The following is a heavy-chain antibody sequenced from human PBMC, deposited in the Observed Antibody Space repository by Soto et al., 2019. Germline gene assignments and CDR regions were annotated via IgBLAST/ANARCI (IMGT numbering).Heavy chain of an antibody. CDR3: ATVPDY. CDR1: GGSISSGGYS. Sequence: QLQLQESGSGLVKPSQTLSLTCAVSGGSISSGGYSWTWTRQPPGKGLEWIGYIYHSASTYYNPSLNTRFTISVARSNNHFSLKLSSVTAADTAVYYCATVPDYWRQGTLVTVSS. J-gene: IGHJ4*02. CDR2: IYHSAST. V-gene: IGHV4-30-2*01.